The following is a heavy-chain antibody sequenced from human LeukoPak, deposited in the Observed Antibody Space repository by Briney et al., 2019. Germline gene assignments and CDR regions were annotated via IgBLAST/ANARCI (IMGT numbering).Heavy chain of an antibody. Sequence: PSETLSLTCSVSDDSIISSSYYWGWIRQPPGKGLEWIGIIFFRGNTNYSPSLKSRVTMSVDTSKKQFSLNLKSVTAADTAVYYCARHRDVSGYYALDYRGQGTLVTVSA. CDR3: ARHRDVSGYYALDY. J-gene: IGHJ4*02. D-gene: IGHD3-22*01. CDR2: IFFRGNT. CDR1: DDSIISSSYY. V-gene: IGHV4-39*01.